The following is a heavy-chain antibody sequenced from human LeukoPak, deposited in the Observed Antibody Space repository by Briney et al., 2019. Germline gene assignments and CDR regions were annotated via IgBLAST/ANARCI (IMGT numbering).Heavy chain of an antibody. CDR3: ARAQRGYCSSTSCSIGGYFDY. V-gene: IGHV3-21*01. Sequence: GGSLRLSCAASGSTFSSYSMTWVRQAPGKGLEWVSSISSSSSYIYYADSVKGRFTISRDNAKNSLYLQMNSLRAEDTAVYYCARAQRGYCSSTSCSIGGYFDYWGQGTLVTVSS. D-gene: IGHD2-2*01. CDR1: GSTFSSYS. CDR2: ISSSSSYI. J-gene: IGHJ4*02.